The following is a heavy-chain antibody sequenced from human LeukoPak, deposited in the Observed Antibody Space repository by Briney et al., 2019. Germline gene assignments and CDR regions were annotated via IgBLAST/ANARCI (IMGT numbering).Heavy chain of an antibody. J-gene: IGHJ4*02. CDR3: ARELLEYYYDSSGVGY. V-gene: IGHV3-33*01. D-gene: IGHD3-22*01. CDR2: IWYDGSNK. CDR1: GFTFSSYG. Sequence: GGALRLSCAASGFTFSSYGMHWVRQAPGKGLEWVAVIWYDGSNKYYADSVKGRFTISRDNSKNTLYLQMNSLRAEDTAVYYCARELLEYYYDSSGVGYWGQGTLVTVSS.